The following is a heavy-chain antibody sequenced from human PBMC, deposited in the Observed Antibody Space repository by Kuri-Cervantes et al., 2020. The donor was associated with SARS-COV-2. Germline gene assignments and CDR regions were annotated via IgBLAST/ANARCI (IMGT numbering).Heavy chain of an antibody. CDR1: GFTFSSYD. Sequence: GESLKISCAASGFTFSSYDMTWVRQAPGKGLVWVSRINPDGSYTNNADSVKGRFTLSRDNAKNTLFLQMNSLRAEDTAIYYCVRGGIAATGPDDYWGQGTLVTVSS. D-gene: IGHD6-13*01. J-gene: IGHJ4*02. CDR2: INPDGSYT. CDR3: VRGGIAATGPDDY. V-gene: IGHV3-74*01.